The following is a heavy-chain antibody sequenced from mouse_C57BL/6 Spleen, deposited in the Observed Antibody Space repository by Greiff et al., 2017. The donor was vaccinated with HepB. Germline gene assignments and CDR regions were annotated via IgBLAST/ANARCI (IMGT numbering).Heavy chain of an antibody. CDR1: GFTFSDAW. CDR3: TRSIYYDYDDFDY. CDR2: IRNKANNHAT. J-gene: IGHJ2*01. D-gene: IGHD2-4*01. V-gene: IGHV6-6*01. Sequence: EVKVEESGGGLVQPGGSMKLSCAASGFTFSDAWMDWVRQSPEKGLEWVAEIRNKANNHATYYAESVKGRFTISRDDSKSSVYLQMNSLRAEDTGIYYCTRSIYYDYDDFDYWGQGTTLTVSS.